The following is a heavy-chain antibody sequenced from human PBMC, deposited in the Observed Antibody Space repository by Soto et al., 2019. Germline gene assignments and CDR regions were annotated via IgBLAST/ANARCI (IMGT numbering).Heavy chain of an antibody. CDR1: GYTFTNYG. CDR3: ARIPGYSTTWYYAFDI. CDR2: IITYSGNT. J-gene: IGHJ3*02. D-gene: IGHD6-13*01. Sequence: QVQLVQSGPEVKKPGASVKVSCKAAGYTFTNYGITWVRQAPGQGLEWMGWIITYSGNTNYAQKRQGRVSLTADTSTSTAYMELRSLRSDDTAVYYCARIPGYSTTWYYAFDIWGQGTLVTVSS. V-gene: IGHV1-18*01.